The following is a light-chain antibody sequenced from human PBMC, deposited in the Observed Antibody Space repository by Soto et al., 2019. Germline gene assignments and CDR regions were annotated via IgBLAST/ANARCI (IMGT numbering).Light chain of an antibody. CDR1: QSVSNNY. Sequence: EIVLTQSPATLSLSPGEIATLYLRASQSVSNNYLAWYQQKPGQAPRILIYGASNRATGIPDRFSGSGSGTDFTLPISRLEPEDFAVYYCQQYGSSGTFGQGTKVDIK. CDR3: QQYGSSGT. CDR2: GAS. V-gene: IGKV3-20*01. J-gene: IGKJ1*01.